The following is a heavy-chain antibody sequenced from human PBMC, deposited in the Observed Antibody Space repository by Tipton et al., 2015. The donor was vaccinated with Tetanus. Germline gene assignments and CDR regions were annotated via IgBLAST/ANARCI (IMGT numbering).Heavy chain of an antibody. CDR1: GGSVSNGSYY. CDR3: ARGTGDY. Sequence: LRLSCTVSGGSVSNGSYYWNWIRQPPGKGLEWIGHIYYSGSTNYNPSLKSRVTISVDTSKNQFSLKLSSVTAADTAVYYCARGTGDYWGQGTLVTVSS. D-gene: IGHD1-14*01. CDR2: IYYSGST. J-gene: IGHJ4*02. V-gene: IGHV4-61*01.